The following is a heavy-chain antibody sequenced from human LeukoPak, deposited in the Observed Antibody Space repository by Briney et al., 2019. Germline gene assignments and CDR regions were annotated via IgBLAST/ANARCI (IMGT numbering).Heavy chain of an antibody. V-gene: IGHV4-4*02. CDR2: IYHSGST. CDR1: GGSISSSNW. D-gene: IGHD6-13*01. Sequence: PSGTLSLTCAVSGGSISSSNWWSWVRQPPGKGLEWIGEIYHSGSTNYNPSLKSRVTISVDKSKNQFSLKLSSVTAADTAVYYYARVGYSSSRGYAFDIWGQGTMVTVSS. CDR3: ARVGYSSSRGYAFDI. J-gene: IGHJ3*02.